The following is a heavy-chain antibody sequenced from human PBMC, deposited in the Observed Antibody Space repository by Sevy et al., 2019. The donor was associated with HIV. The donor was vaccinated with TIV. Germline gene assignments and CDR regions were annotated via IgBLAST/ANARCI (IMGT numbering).Heavy chain of an antibody. CDR1: GFTFSSYA. D-gene: IGHD4-17*01. J-gene: IGHJ6*02. V-gene: IGHV3-23*01. CDR3: AKDPTYGDYFDYYYGMEV. CDR2: ISGSGGST. Sequence: GGSLRLSCAASGFTFSSYAMSWVRQAPGKGLEWVSAISGSGGSTYYADSVKGRFTISRDNSKNTLYLQMNSLRAEDTAVYYCAKDPTYGDYFDYYYGMEVWGQGTTVTVSS.